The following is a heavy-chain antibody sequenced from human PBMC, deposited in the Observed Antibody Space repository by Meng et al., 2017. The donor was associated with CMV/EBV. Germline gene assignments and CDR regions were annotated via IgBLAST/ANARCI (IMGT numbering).Heavy chain of an antibody. CDR2: IYPNSGGT. CDR1: GYRFSDHY. J-gene: IGHJ4*02. Sequence: QVQLVQLGAEVKSPGASVKVSCQPSGYRFSDHYMHWVRQAPGQGLEWMGWIYPNSGGTHCAQKFQDRVTMTRDTSISTVYMELSRLTSDDTAVYYCVRDHNWGPDYWGQGTLVTVSS. D-gene: IGHD1-1*01. V-gene: IGHV1-2*02. CDR3: VRDHNWGPDY.